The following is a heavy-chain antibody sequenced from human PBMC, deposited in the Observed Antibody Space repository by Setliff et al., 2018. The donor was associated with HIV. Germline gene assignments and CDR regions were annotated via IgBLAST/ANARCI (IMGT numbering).Heavy chain of an antibody. D-gene: IGHD3-22*01. CDR2: ICYSGRT. CDR3: ARRSAMIIMALDAFDI. Sequence: PSETLSLTCTVSGGSISSGGYYLSWIRQHPGKGLEWIGYICYSGRTYHNPSLKSRVTISVDTSKNQFSLKLSSVTAADTAVYYCARRSAMIIMALDAFDIWGQGTMVTVSS. V-gene: IGHV4-31*03. J-gene: IGHJ3*02. CDR1: GGSISSGGYY.